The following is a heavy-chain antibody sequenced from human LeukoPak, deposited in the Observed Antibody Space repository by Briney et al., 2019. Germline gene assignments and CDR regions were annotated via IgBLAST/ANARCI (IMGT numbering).Heavy chain of an antibody. Sequence: PSETLSLTCTVSGGSISSYYWSWIRQPPGKGLEWIGYIYYSGSTNYNPSLKSRVTISVDTSKNQFSLKLSSVTAADTAVYYCARHPQDNIVATVYFDYWGQGTLVTVSS. V-gene: IGHV4-59*08. D-gene: IGHD5-12*01. CDR2: IYYSGST. CDR3: ARHPQDNIVATVYFDY. J-gene: IGHJ4*02. CDR1: GGSISSYY.